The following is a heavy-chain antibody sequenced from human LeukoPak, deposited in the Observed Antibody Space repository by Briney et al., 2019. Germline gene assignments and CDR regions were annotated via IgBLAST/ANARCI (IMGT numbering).Heavy chain of an antibody. J-gene: IGHJ4*02. CDR1: RGTFSSYA. D-gene: IGHD3-16*01. CDR3: ARVRYRLAKTYIDY. V-gene: IGHV1-2*02. Sequence: GASVKVSCKASRGTFSSYAISWVRQAPGQGLEWMGWINPNSGDTNYAQKFQGRVTMTRDTSISTAYMELSRLRSDDTAVYYCARVRYRLAKTYIDYWGQGTLVTVSS. CDR2: INPNSGDT.